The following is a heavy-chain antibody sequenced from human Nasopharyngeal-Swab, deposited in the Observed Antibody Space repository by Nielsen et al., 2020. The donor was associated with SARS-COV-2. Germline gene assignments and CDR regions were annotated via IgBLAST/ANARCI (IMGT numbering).Heavy chain of an antibody. CDR2: ISASGGST. CDR1: GFTFNIYA. J-gene: IGHJ3*02. D-gene: IGHD3-10*01. Sequence: GESLKISCIASGFTFNIYAMAWVHRTPGRGLQWVSGISASGGSTYYTDSVKGRFAVSRDNSRNTLYLQMHSLRVEDTALYYCAKDDVVRGDAFDIWGQGTMVTVSS. CDR3: AKDDVVRGDAFDI. V-gene: IGHV3-23*01.